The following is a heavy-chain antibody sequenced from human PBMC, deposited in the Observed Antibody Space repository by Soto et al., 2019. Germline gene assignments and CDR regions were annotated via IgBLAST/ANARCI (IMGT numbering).Heavy chain of an antibody. J-gene: IGHJ6*03. D-gene: IGHD3-3*01. CDR1: GFTFSSYW. CDR2: INSDGSST. CDR3: AREKNDFWSVDYYYYYMDV. V-gene: IGHV3-74*01. Sequence: GGSLRLSCAASGFTFSSYWMHWVRQAPGKGLVWVSRINSDGSSTSYADSVKGRFTISRDNAKNTLYLQMNSLRAEDTAVYYCAREKNDFWSVDYYYYYMDVWGKGTTVTVSS.